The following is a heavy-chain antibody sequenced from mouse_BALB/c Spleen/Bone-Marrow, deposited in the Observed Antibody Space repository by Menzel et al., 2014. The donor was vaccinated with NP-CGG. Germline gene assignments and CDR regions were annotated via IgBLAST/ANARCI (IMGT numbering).Heavy chain of an antibody. CDR3: TRRPLQANSYFDC. V-gene: IGHV5-6*02. CDR1: GFTFSSYS. Sequence: DVKLVESGGDLVKPGGSLKLSCVASGFTFSSYSMSWVRQTPDKRLEWVATISSGGSSTYYPASVKGRFTISRDNAKSTLYLQMSSLNSEDTAMYYCTRRPLQANSYFDCWGQGTTLTVSS. CDR2: ISSGGSST. J-gene: IGHJ2*01. D-gene: IGHD3-2*02.